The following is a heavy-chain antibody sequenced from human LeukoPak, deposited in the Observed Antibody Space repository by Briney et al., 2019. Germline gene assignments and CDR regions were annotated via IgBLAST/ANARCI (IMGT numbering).Heavy chain of an antibody. Sequence: GRSLRLSCAASGXXXXSSXXHWVRXAXXXXXXXXXXXSYDGSNKYYADSVKGRFTISRDNSKNTLYLQMNSLRADDTAVYYCARDRDSSGWYEGFDYWGQGTLVTVSS. D-gene: IGHD6-19*01. V-gene: IGHV3-30-3*01. CDR2: XSYDGSNK. CDR3: ARDRDSSGWYEGFDY. CDR1: GXXXXSSX. J-gene: IGHJ4*02.